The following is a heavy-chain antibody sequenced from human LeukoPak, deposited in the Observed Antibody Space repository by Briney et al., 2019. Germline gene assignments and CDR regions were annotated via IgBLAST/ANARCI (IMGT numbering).Heavy chain of an antibody. V-gene: IGHV3-23*01. J-gene: IGHJ4*02. CDR2: ISNNGGYT. CDR3: AKQLGYCSDGSCYFPY. Sequence: GGSLRLSCAASGFTVSSNFMSWVRQAPGKGLEWVSAISNNGGYTYYADSVQGRFTISRDNSKSTLCLQMNSLRAEDTAVYYCAKQLGYCSDGSCYFPYWGQGTLVTVSS. D-gene: IGHD2-15*01. CDR1: GFTVSSNF.